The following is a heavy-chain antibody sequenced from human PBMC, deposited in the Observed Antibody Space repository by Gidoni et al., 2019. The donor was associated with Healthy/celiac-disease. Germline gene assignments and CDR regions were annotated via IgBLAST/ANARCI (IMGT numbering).Heavy chain of an antibody. CDR3: AREGQWLVLGLDY. CDR2: ISSNGGST. J-gene: IGHJ4*02. Sequence: EVQLLASGGGLVQPGGSLRLSCSASGFTFSSYAMHWVRQAPGKGLEYVSAISSNGGSTYYANDVKGRFTISRDNSKNTLYLQMGSLRAEDMAVYYCAREGQWLVLGLDYWGQGTLVTVSS. V-gene: IGHV3-64*01. D-gene: IGHD6-19*01. CDR1: GFTFSSYA.